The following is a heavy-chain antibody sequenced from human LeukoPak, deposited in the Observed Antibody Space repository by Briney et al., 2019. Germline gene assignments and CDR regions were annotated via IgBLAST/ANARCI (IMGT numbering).Heavy chain of an antibody. D-gene: IGHD1-26*01. CDR1: GFIFSNYG. CDR2: IRYDATKK. Sequence: GGSLRLSCAASGFIFSNYGMNWVRQAPGKGLEWVAFIRYDATKKYYADSVKGRFTISRDNSKNTLYLQMNSLRAEDTAVYYCARDRVRSLDIWGQGTMVTVSS. J-gene: IGHJ3*02. V-gene: IGHV3-30*02. CDR3: ARDRVRSLDI.